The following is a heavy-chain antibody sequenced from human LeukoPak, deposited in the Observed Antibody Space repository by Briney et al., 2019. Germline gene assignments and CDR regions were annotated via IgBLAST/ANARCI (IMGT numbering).Heavy chain of an antibody. V-gene: IGHV4-34*01. CDR1: GGSFSGYY. CDR2: INHSGST. J-gene: IGHJ4*02. CDR3: ARAVWFRETWEFDY. D-gene: IGHD3-10*01. Sequence: SETLSLTCAVYGGSFSGYYWSWIRQPPGKGLEWIGEINHSGSTNYNPSLKSRVTISVDTSKNQFSLKLSSVTAADTAVYYCARAVWFRETWEFDYWGQGTLVTVSS.